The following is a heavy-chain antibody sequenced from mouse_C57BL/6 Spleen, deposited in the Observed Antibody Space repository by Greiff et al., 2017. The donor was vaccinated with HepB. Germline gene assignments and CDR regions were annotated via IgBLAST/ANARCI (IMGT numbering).Heavy chain of an antibody. J-gene: IGHJ1*03. Sequence: EVKLMESEGGLVQPGSSMKLSCTASGFTFSDYYMAWVRQVPEKGLEWVANINYDGSSTYYLDSLKSRFIISRDNAKNILYLQMSSLKSEDTATYYCARDSTTVVADWYFDVWGTGTMVTVSS. CDR3: ARDSTTVVADWYFDV. CDR2: INYDGSST. D-gene: IGHD1-1*01. V-gene: IGHV5-16*01. CDR1: GFTFSDYY.